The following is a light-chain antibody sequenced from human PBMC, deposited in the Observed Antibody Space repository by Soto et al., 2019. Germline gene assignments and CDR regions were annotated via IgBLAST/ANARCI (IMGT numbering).Light chain of an antibody. CDR2: EVS. CDR3: SSYTSSRTRV. J-gene: IGLJ3*02. Sequence: QSALTKPASVSGSPGQSITISCTGTRSDVGGYNYVSWYQQHPGKAPKLMIYEVSNRPSGVSNRFSGSKSGNTAALTSSGLQAEAEAESYCSSYTSSRTRVFGGGTQLTVL. V-gene: IGLV2-14*01. CDR1: RSDVGGYNY.